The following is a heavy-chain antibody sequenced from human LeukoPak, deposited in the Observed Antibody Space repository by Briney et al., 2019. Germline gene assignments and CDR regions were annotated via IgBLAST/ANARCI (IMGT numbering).Heavy chain of an antibody. CDR3: ASLTEWLDLLYGMDV. V-gene: IGHV3-21*01. CDR2: ISGSGSNT. J-gene: IGHJ6*02. Sequence: PGGSLRLSCAASGFTFSSYAMSWVRQAPGKGLEWVSSISGSGSNTYYADSVKGRFTISRDNAKNSLYLQMNSLRAEDTAVYYCASLTEWLDLLYGMDVWGQGTTVTVSS. CDR1: GFTFSSYA. D-gene: IGHD6-19*01.